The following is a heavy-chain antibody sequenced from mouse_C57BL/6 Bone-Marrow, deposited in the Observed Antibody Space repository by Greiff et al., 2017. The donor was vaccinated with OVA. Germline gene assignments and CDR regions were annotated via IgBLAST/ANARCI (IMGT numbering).Heavy chain of an antibody. J-gene: IGHJ1*03. Sequence: QVQLKQSGAELVKPGASVKISCKASGYAFSSYWMNWVKQRPGKGLEWIGQIYPGDGDTNYNGKFKGKATLTADKSSSTAYMQLSSLTSEDSAVYFCAREASLITTVVARYFDVWGTGTTVTVSS. CDR2: IYPGDGDT. D-gene: IGHD1-1*01. CDR1: GYAFSSYW. CDR3: AREASLITTVVARYFDV. V-gene: IGHV1-80*01.